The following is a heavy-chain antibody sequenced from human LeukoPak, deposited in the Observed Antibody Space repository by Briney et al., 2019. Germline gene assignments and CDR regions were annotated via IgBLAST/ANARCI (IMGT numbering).Heavy chain of an antibody. CDR2: IGPSGANT. Sequence: PGGSLRLSCAASGFSFNIHGMNWVRQAPGKGLEWVSGIGPSGANTYYADSVKGRFTISRDNSKNTLYLQMNSLRAEDTAVYYCAKGWGGITMIVVVITPVYWGQGTLVTVSS. V-gene: IGHV3-23*01. CDR3: AKGWGGITMIVVVITPVY. CDR1: GFSFNIHG. D-gene: IGHD3-22*01. J-gene: IGHJ4*02.